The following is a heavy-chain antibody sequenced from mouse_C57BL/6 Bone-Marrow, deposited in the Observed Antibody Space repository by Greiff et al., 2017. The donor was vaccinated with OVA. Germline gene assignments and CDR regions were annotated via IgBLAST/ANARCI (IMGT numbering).Heavy chain of an antibody. V-gene: IGHV1-81*01. CDR2: IYPRSGST. Sequence: VQLQQSGAELARPGASVKLSCKASGYTFTSYGISWVKQRTGQGLEWIGEIYPRSGSTYYNEKFKGKATLTADKSSSTAYMELRSLTSEDSAVYFCARKGAWYFDVWGTGTTVTVSS. CDR3: ARKGAWYFDV. J-gene: IGHJ1*03. CDR1: GYTFTSYG.